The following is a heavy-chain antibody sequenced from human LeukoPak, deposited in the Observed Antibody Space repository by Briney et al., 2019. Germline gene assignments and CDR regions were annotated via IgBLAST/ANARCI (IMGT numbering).Heavy chain of an antibody. D-gene: IGHD2-2*01. CDR2: ISYDGSNE. CDR3: ARASYQFNYFDY. Sequence: GGSLRLSCAASGFTFSSYAMHWVRQAPGKGLEWVAVISYDGSNEYYADSVKGRFTISRDNSKNTLYLQMNSLRAEDTAVYYCARASYQFNYFDYWGQGTLVTVSS. V-gene: IGHV3-30-3*01. CDR1: GFTFSSYA. J-gene: IGHJ4*02.